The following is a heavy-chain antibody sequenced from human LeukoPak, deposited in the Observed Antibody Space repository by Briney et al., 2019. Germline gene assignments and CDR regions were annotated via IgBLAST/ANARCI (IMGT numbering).Heavy chain of an antibody. J-gene: IGHJ4*02. Sequence: ASVKVSCKASGGTFSSYAISWVRQAPGQGLEWMGRIIPIFGTANYAQKFQGRVTITTDESTSTAYMELSSLRSEDTAVYYCAREQQLVPIFDYWGQGTLVTVSS. CDR1: GGTFSSYA. CDR3: AREQQLVPIFDY. D-gene: IGHD6-13*01. V-gene: IGHV1-69*05. CDR2: IIPIFGTA.